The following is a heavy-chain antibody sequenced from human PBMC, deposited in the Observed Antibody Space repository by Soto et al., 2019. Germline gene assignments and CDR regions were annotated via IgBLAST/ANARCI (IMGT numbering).Heavy chain of an antibody. D-gene: IGHD3-22*01. CDR3: ARGQPRNYYDISFDEDCFDY. Sequence: EVQLVESGGGLVQPGGSLRLSCAASGFNFSSYDMNWVRQATGKGLEWVSVIGTAGDTYYPASVKERFTISRENAKNTLYLQMNSLRAEDTDVYYCARGQPRNYYDISFDEDCFDYWGQGTLVTVSS. V-gene: IGHV3-13*01. CDR2: IGTAGDT. J-gene: IGHJ4*02. CDR1: GFNFSSYD.